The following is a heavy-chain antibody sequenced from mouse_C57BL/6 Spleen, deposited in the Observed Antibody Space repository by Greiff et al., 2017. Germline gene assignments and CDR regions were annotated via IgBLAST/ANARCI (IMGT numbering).Heavy chain of an antibody. Sequence: QVQLKESGPGLVQPSPSLSITCTASGFSLTSYGVHWVRQSPGKGLEWLGVIWSGGSTDYNAAFISRLSISKDNSKSQVFFNMSSLQADDTAIYYCARNSACILDVWGTGTTVTVSS. CDR2: IWSGGST. V-gene: IGHV2-2*01. CDR1: GFSLTSYG. J-gene: IGHJ1*03. CDR3: ARNSACILDV.